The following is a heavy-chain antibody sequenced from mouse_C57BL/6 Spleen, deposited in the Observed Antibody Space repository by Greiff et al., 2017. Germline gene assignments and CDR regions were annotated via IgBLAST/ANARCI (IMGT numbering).Heavy chain of an antibody. D-gene: IGHD1-1*01. J-gene: IGHJ2*01. CDR2: INPSSGYT. V-gene: IGHV1-7*01. Sequence: VQLQQSGAELAKPGASVKLSCKASGYTFTSYWMHWVKQRPGQGLEWIGYINPSSGYTKYNQKFKDKATLTADKSSSTAYMQLSSLTYEDAAVYYCAREYYGSSYYFGYWGQGTTLTVSS. CDR3: AREYYGSSYYFGY. CDR1: GYTFTSYW.